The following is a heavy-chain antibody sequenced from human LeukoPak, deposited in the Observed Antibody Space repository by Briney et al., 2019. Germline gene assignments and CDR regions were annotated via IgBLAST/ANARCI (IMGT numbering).Heavy chain of an antibody. CDR2: IHISGNT. J-gene: IGHJ4*02. CDR3: ARAPEFSSGWLHDY. D-gene: IGHD6-19*01. V-gene: IGHV4-4*07. Sequence: SETLSLTCTVSGGSMRSYYWSWLRQPAEKGLEWIGRIHISGNTNYNPSLKSRVIMSVDTSKNQFSLKLNSVTAADTAMYYCARAPEFSSGWLHDYWGQGTLVTVSS. CDR1: GGSMRSYY.